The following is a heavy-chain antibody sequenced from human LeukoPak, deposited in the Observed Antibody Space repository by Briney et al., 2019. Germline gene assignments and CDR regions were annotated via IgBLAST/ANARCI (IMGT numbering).Heavy chain of an antibody. V-gene: IGHV4-39*01. CDR3: AGRDVDYGDYVDY. Sequence: PSETLSLTCTVSGGSISSISYYWGWIRQPPGKGLEWIGSIYYSGSTYYNPSLKSRVTISVDTSKNQFSLKLSSVTAADTAVYYCAGRDVDYGDYVDYWGQGTLVTVSS. CDR1: GGSISSISYY. J-gene: IGHJ4*02. D-gene: IGHD4-17*01. CDR2: IYYSGST.